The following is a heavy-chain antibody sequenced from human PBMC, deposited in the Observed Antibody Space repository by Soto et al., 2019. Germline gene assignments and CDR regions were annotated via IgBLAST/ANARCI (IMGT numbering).Heavy chain of an antibody. CDR1: GGTFSSYA. CDR3: ARCRDTIFHWFDP. CDR2: IIPIFGTA. D-gene: IGHD3-3*01. Sequence: ASVKVSCKASGGTFSSYAISWVRQAPGQGLEWMGGIIPIFGTANYAQEFQGRVTITADESTSTAYMELSSLRSEDTAVYYCARCRDTIFHWFDPWGQGTLVTVSS. V-gene: IGHV1-69*13. J-gene: IGHJ5*02.